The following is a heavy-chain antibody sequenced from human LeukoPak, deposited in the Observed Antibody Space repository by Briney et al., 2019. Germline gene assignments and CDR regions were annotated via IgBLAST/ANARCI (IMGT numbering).Heavy chain of an antibody. CDR2: ISYDGSNK. D-gene: IGHD6-19*01. CDR1: GFTFSSYG. V-gene: IGHV3-30*03. J-gene: IGHJ4*02. Sequence: PGGSLRLSCAASGFTFSSYGMHWVRQAPGKGLEWVAVISYDGSNKYYADSVKGRFTISRDNSKNTLYLQMNSLRAEDTAVYYCARVPDPGGIAVAGTGHIIDYWGQGTLVTVSS. CDR3: ARVPDPGGIAVAGTGHIIDY.